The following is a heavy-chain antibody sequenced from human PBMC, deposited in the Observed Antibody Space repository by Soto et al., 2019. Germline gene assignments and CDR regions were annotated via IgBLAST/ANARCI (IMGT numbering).Heavy chain of an antibody. CDR2: ISYSADKT. V-gene: IGHV3-23*01. CDR3: ARRARTATTNWGAFDV. CDR1: GFTFNSYV. D-gene: IGHD1-7*01. J-gene: IGHJ3*01. Sequence: GGSLRLSCAPSGFTFNSYVMNWVRQAPGKGLEWVSTISYSADKTHYADSVKGRFTISRDNSRDTLFLQMNSLRADDAAVYYCARRARTATTNWGAFDVWGQGTMVTVSS.